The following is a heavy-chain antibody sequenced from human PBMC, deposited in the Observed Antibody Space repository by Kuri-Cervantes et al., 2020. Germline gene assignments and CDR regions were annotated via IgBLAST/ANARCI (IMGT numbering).Heavy chain of an antibody. J-gene: IGHJ4*02. Sequence: GESLKISCAASGFTFSDYYMSWIRQAPGKGLEWVSYISSSGSTIYYADSVKGRFTISRDNAKNSLYLQMNSLRAEDTAVYYCARSDSSSWDRDFYFDCWGQGTLVTVSS. V-gene: IGHV3-11*04. CDR2: ISSSGSTI. CDR3: ARSDSSSWDRDFYFDC. CDR1: GFTFSDYY. D-gene: IGHD6-13*01.